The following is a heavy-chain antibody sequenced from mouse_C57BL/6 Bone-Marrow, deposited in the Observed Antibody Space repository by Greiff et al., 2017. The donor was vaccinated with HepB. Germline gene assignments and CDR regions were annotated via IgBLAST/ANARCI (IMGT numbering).Heavy chain of an antibody. CDR3: DRGIYYYGSSYEGFAY. D-gene: IGHD1-1*01. CDR1: GFSLTSYG. Sequence: VQLQQSGPGLVQPSQSLSITCTVSGFSLTSYGVHWVRQSPGKGLEWLGVIWSGGSTDYNAAFISRLSISKDNSKSQVFFKMNSLQADDTAIYYCDRGIYYYGSSYEGFAYWGQGTLVTVSA. V-gene: IGHV2-2*01. CDR2: IWSGGST. J-gene: IGHJ3*01.